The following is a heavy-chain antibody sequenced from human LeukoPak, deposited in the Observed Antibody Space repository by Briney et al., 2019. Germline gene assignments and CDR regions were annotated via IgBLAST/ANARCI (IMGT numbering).Heavy chain of an antibody. CDR1: GYTFTSYY. J-gene: IGHJ6*02. Sequence: GASVKVSCKASGYTFTSYYMHWVRQAPGQGLGWMGIINPSGGSTSYAQKFQSRVTITRDTTTSTVYMELSSLRSENTAVYYCARDNGDTAIVGDYYYGMDVWGQGTTVTVSS. CDR3: ARDNGDTAIVGDYYYGMDV. V-gene: IGHV1-46*01. CDR2: INPSGGST. D-gene: IGHD5-18*01.